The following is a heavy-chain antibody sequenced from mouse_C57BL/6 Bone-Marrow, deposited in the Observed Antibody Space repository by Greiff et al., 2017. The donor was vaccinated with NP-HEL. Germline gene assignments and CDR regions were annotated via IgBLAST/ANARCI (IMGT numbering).Heavy chain of an antibody. CDR1: GFTFSDYG. V-gene: IGHV5-17*01. D-gene: IGHD2-12*01. J-gene: IGHJ4*01. CDR2: ISSGSSTI. CDR3: ARRYRGLYYYAMDY. Sequence: EVMLVESGGGLVKPGGSLKLSCAASGFTFSDYGMHWVRQAPEKGLEWVAYISSGSSTIYYADTVKGRLTISRDNAKNTLFLQMTSLRSEDTAMYYCARRYRGLYYYAMDYWGQGTSVTVSS.